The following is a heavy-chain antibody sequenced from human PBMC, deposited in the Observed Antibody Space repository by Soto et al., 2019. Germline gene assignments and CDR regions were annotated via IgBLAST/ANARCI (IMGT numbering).Heavy chain of an antibody. V-gene: IGHV1-69*02. CDR1: GGTFSSYT. CDR2: IIPILGIA. J-gene: IGHJ4*02. Sequence: SVKVSCKASGGTFSSYTISWVRQAPGQGLEWMGRIIPILGIANYAQKFQGRVTITADKSTSTAYMELSSLRSEDTAVYYCARGGPYYYDSSGYYFDYWGQGTLVTVSS. CDR3: ARGGPYYYDSSGYYFDY. D-gene: IGHD3-22*01.